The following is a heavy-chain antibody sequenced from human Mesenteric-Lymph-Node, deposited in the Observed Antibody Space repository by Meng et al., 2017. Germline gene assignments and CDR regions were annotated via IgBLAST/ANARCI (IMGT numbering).Heavy chain of an antibody. D-gene: IGHD2-15*01. CDR3: ARLDSGGSRNYFDC. J-gene: IGHJ4*02. CDR1: GFTFSSYA. Sequence: GESLKISCAASGFTFSSYAMSWVRQAPGKGLEWVSGIGGSGVTTYYADSVKGRFTISRDNSKNTLCLQMNSLRAEDTALYYCARLDSGGSRNYFDCWGQGTLVTVSS. V-gene: IGHV3-23*01. CDR2: IGGSGVTT.